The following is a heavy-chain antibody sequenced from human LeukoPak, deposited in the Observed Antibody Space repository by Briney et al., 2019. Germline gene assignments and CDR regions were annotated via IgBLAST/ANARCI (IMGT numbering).Heavy chain of an antibody. CDR3: AKDRAGTPWAD. D-gene: IGHD1-1*01. Sequence: GGSLRLSCAASGFTFSTYTMPWVRQAPGKGLGCVSTIDGRSVDTYYADSVKGRFTISRDNSRNTVYLQMNSLRAEDTAVYYCAKDRAGTPWADWGQGTLVTVSS. V-gene: IGHV3-23*01. J-gene: IGHJ4*02. CDR1: GFTFSTYT. CDR2: IDGRSVDT.